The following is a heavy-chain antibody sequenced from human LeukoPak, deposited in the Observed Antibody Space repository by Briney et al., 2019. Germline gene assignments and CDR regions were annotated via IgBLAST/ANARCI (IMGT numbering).Heavy chain of an antibody. CDR3: ARDKVIASAGTPNWFDP. D-gene: IGHD6-13*01. CDR2: ISAYDGKT. V-gene: IGHV1-18*01. J-gene: IGHJ5*02. CDR1: GYTFTSFG. Sequence: ASVKVSCKASGYTFTSFGISWVRQAPGQGLEWVGWISAYDGKTNYAQRFQDRVTMTTDTSTTTAYMELRSLRSDDTAVYYCARDKVIASAGTPNWFDPWGQGTLVTVSS.